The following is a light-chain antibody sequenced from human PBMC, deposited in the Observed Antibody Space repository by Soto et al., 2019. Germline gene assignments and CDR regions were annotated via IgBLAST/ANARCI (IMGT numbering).Light chain of an antibody. CDR3: QSYDSSLSGWV. V-gene: IGLV1-40*01. J-gene: IGLJ3*02. Sequence: QSVLTQPHSVSGAPGPRVTISCTGSSSNIGAGYDVHWYQQLPGTAPKLLIYGNSNRPSGVPDRFSGSKSGTSASLAITGRQAEDEADYYCQSYDSSLSGWVFGGGTKLTVL. CDR2: GNS. CDR1: SSNIGAGYD.